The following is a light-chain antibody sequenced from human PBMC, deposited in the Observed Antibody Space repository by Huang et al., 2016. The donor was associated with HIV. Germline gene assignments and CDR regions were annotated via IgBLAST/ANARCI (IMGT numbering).Light chain of an antibody. CDR2: EAA. CDR1: RHIYSY. J-gene: IGKJ3*01. CDR3: QQYDSLPRT. V-gene: IGKV1-33*01. Sequence: DIQMTQSPSSLSASIGDRVPITCRASRHIYSYLNWYQHRPGKAPKLLIYEAANVEVVVPSRFSGSGSGRNFTLIISSLQPEDFATYYCQQYDSLPRTFGPGTKV.